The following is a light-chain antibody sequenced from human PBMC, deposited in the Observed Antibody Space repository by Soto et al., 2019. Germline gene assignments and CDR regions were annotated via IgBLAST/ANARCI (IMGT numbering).Light chain of an antibody. CDR1: NIGSKT. Sequence: SYELTQPPSMSVAPGQTARITCGGNNIGSKTVHWYQQKAGQAPVLVVYEDSDRPSGIPERFSGSNSGNTATLTISRVEAGDEADYYCQVWDVSTVHYVFGTGTRSPS. CDR2: EDS. V-gene: IGLV3-21*02. CDR3: QVWDVSTVHYV. J-gene: IGLJ1*01.